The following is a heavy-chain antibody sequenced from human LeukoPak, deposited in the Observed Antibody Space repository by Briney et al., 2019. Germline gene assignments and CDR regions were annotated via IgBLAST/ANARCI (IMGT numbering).Heavy chain of an antibody. CDR3: ARSIMIGVGAFDI. CDR1: GGTFSSYA. D-gene: IGHD2-21*01. V-gene: IGHV1-69*06. Sequence: SVKVSCKASGGTFSSYAISWVRQAPRQGLEWMGGIIPIFGAANYAQKFQGRVTITADKSTSTAYMELSSLRSEDTAVYYCARSIMIGVGAFDIWGQGTMVTVSS. CDR2: IIPIFGAA. J-gene: IGHJ3*02.